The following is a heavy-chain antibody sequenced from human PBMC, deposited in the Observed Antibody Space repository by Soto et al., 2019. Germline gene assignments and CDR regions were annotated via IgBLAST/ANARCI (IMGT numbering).Heavy chain of an antibody. V-gene: IGHV1-8*02. CDR3: ARNLYHTWDFDH. D-gene: IGHD1-26*01. J-gene: IGHJ5*02. CDR2: MTPNSGNT. Sequence: QVQLMQSGAEVRKPGASVKVSCRASGYTFTDYDINWVRQATGQGPEWLGWMTPNSGNTGYALKFQGRVTLTRDISRSTAYMELSSLTSEDTAVYYCARNLYHTWDFDHWGQGTLVTVSS. CDR1: GYTFTDYD.